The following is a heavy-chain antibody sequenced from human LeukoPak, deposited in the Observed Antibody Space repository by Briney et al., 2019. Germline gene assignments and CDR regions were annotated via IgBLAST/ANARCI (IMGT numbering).Heavy chain of an antibody. CDR1: GGSFSGYY. CDR2: INHSGST. CDR3: ARVAYYYDSSGYYGVFYFDY. D-gene: IGHD3-22*01. V-gene: IGHV4-34*01. J-gene: IGHJ4*02. Sequence: SETLSLTCAVYGGSFSGYYWSWIRQPPAKGLEWIGEINHSGSTNYNPSLKSRVTISVDTSKNQFSLKLSSVTAADTAVYYCARVAYYYDSSGYYGVFYFDYWGQGTLVTVSS.